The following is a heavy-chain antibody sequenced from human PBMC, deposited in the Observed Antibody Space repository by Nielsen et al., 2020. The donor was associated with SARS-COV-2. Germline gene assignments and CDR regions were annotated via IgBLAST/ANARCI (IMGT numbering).Heavy chain of an antibody. CDR3: VKGRVAAAGGASYYFDY. CDR1: GFTFSSYA. Sequence: GGSLRLSCSASGFTFSSYAMHWVRQAPGRGLEYVSAISSNGGSTYYADSVKGRFTISRDNSKNTLYLQMSSLRAEDTAVYYCVKGRVAAAGGASYYFDYWGQGTLVTVSS. D-gene: IGHD6-13*01. V-gene: IGHV3-64D*08. J-gene: IGHJ4*02. CDR2: ISSNGGST.